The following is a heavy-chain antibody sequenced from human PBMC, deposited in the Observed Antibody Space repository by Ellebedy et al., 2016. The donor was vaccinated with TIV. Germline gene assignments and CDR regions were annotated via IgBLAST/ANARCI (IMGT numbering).Heavy chain of an antibody. J-gene: IGHJ4*02. CDR3: ARGPIYSTGYYFDF. CDR2: IKEDGSEK. CDR1: GYSISSGYY. Sequence: ETLSLTCTVAGYSISSGYYWGWVRQAPGKGLEWVANIKEDGSEKHYADSVKVRFTISRDNAKNSLYLEMNSLGAEEKAVYSCARGPIYSTGYYFDFWGQGTLVTVSS. D-gene: IGHD3-22*01. V-gene: IGHV3-7*01.